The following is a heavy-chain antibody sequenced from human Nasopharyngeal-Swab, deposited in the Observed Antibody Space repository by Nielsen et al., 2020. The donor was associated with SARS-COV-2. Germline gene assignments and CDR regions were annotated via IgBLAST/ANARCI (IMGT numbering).Heavy chain of an antibody. J-gene: IGHJ6*02. D-gene: IGHD1-1*01. Sequence: WIRQPPGKGLEWIGSIYYSGSTYYNPSLKSRVTISVDTSKNQFSLKLSSLTAADTAVYYCARETNPMEEYGMDVWGQGTTVTVSS. CDR2: IYYSGST. CDR3: ARETNPMEEYGMDV. V-gene: IGHV4-39*07.